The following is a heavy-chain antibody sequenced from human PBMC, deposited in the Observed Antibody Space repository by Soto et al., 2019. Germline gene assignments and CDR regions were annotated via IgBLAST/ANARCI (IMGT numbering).Heavy chain of an antibody. V-gene: IGHV3-49*03. CDR3: TSLTAVTADFDY. CDR2: IRSKAYGGTT. D-gene: IGHD4-17*01. CDR1: GFTFGDYA. J-gene: IGHJ4*02. Sequence: PGGSLRLSCTASGFTFGDYAMSWFRQAPGKGLEWVGFIRSKAYGGTTEYAASVKGRFTISRDDSKSIAYLQMNSLKTEDTAVYYCTSLTAVTADFDYWGQGTLVTVSS.